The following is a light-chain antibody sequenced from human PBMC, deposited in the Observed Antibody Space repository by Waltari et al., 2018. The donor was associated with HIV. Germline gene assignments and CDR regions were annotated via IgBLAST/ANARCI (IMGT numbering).Light chain of an antibody. Sequence: QSVLTQPPSASGTPGPRVTISCSGSSSTIGSYTVNWYQQIPGTAPKLLIFSNIYRPLGVPDRFSVSKSGTSASLVISWLHADDEADYFCAAWEDSLNGPIWVFGGGTKLTVL. J-gene: IGLJ3*02. CDR1: SSTIGSYT. CDR3: AAWEDSLNGPIWV. V-gene: IGLV1-44*01. CDR2: SNI.